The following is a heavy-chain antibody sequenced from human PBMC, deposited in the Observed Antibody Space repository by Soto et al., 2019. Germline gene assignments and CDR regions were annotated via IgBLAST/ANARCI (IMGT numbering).Heavy chain of an antibody. CDR3: ARNGAWTRYCSGGSCHLDH. D-gene: IGHD2-15*01. V-gene: IGHV1-18*01. J-gene: IGHJ5*02. CDR2: ISAYNGNT. Sequence: QVQLVQSGAEVKKPGASVKVSCKASGYTFISYGISWVRQAPGQGLEWMGWISAYNGNTNYAQKFQGRVTMTTDTXXPXAXXEVRSLRSDDTAVYYCARNGAWTRYCSGGSCHLDHWGQGTLVTVSS. CDR1: GYTFISYG.